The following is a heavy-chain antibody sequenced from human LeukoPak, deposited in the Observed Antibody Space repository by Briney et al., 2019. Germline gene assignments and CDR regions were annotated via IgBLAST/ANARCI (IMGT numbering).Heavy chain of an antibody. J-gene: IGHJ4*02. Sequence: ASVKVSCKASGGTFSSYAISWVRQAPGQGLEWMGGIIPIFGTANYAQKFQGRVTITADKSTSTAYMELSSLRSEDTAVYYCASEGAYCGGDCYSSLGYWGQGTLVTVSS. CDR1: GGTFSSYA. CDR2: IIPIFGTA. CDR3: ASEGAYCGGDCYSSLGY. V-gene: IGHV1-69*06. D-gene: IGHD2-21*02.